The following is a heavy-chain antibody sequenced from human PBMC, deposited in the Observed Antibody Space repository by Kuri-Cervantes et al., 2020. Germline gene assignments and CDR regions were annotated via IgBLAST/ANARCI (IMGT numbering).Heavy chain of an antibody. J-gene: IGHJ3*02. D-gene: IGHD1-14*01. CDR3: ARHWNRNNGGAFDI. V-gene: IGHV3-33*08. Sequence: GGSLRLSCAASGFTFSSYAMHWVRQAPGKGLEWVAVIWYDGSNKYYADSVKGRFTISRDNAENSLYLQMNSLGVEDTAVYYCARHWNRNNGGAFDIWGQGTMVTVSS. CDR2: IWYDGSNK. CDR1: GFTFSSYA.